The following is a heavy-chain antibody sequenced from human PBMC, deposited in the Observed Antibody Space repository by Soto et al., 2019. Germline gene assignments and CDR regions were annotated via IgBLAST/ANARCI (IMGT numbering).Heavy chain of an antibody. CDR1: GGSISSYY. D-gene: IGHD6-19*01. J-gene: IGHJ6*02. CDR2: IYYSGST. CDR3: ASMSVAGTWDYYYYYGMDV. Sequence: SETLSLTCTVSGGSISSYYWSWIRQPPGKGLEWIGYIYYSGSTNYNPSLKSRVTISVDTSKNQFSLKLSSVTAADTAVYYCASMSVAGTWDYYYYYGMDVWGQGTTVTVSS. V-gene: IGHV4-59*08.